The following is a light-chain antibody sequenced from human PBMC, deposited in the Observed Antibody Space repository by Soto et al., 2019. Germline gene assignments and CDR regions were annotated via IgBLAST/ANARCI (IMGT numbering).Light chain of an antibody. CDR1: QSITNNY. V-gene: IGKV3-20*01. CDR2: SVS. Sequence: EIVLTQSPATLSLSPGERATLTCRASQSITNNYFSWYQQKPGQAPRLLIYSVSSRAAGVPGRFSGSGSGTDFTLTIARVEPEDFAVYYCQNYGGSPLYTFGQGTNLEI. J-gene: IGKJ2*01. CDR3: QNYGGSPLYT.